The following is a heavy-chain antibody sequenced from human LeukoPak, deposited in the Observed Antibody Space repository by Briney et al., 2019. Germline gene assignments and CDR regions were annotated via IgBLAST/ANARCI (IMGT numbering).Heavy chain of an antibody. D-gene: IGHD6-19*01. CDR1: GFTFSTYW. CDR3: ARSSLAVAGSVFDY. V-gene: IGHV3-7*04. CDR2: IKQDGSEK. Sequence: GGSLRLSCAASGFTFSTYWMSWVRHPPGKGLEVVGNIKQDGSEKYYEDSVKGSFTNSRDNAKNSHYLQTNSLRAEDTAVYYCARSSLAVAGSVFDYWGQGTLVTVSS. J-gene: IGHJ4*02.